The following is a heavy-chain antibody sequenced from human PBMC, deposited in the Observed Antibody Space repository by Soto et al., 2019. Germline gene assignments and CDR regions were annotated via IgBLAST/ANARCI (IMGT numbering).Heavy chain of an antibody. CDR1: GGTFSSYA. V-gene: IGHV1-69*13. Sequence: SVKVSCKASGGTFSSYAISWVRQAPGQGLEWMGGIIPIFGTATYAQKFQGRVTITADESTSTAYMELSSLRSEDTAVYYCARDYKPSKPYQLRLTFNYWGQGTLVTVSS. D-gene: IGHD2-2*01. J-gene: IGHJ4*02. CDR2: IIPIFGTA. CDR3: ARDYKPSKPYQLRLTFNY.